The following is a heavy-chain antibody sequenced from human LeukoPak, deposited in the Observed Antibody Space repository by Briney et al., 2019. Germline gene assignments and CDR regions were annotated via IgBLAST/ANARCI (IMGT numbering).Heavy chain of an antibody. CDR3: ARQSVRGVFAFDI. J-gene: IGHJ3*02. Sequence: GESMKISCKGSGYSSTSYWISWVRQPPGKGLEWRGRIDPSDSYTNYSPSFQRHVTISADKSISTAYLQWSSLKASDTAMYYCARQSVRGVFAFDIWGQGTMVTVSS. CDR1: GYSSTSYW. D-gene: IGHD3-10*01. V-gene: IGHV5-10-1*01. CDR2: IDPSDSYT.